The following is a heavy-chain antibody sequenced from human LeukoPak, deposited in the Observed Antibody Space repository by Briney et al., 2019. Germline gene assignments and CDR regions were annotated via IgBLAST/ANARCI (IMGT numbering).Heavy chain of an antibody. CDR3: AKVPRVQVPAASFDY. CDR2: ISGSGGST. J-gene: IGHJ4*02. V-gene: IGHV3-23*01. D-gene: IGHD2-2*01. Sequence: GGSLRLSCAASGFTFSSYAMSWVRQAPGKGLEWVSGISGSGGSTYYADSVKGRFTISRDNSKNTLYLQIDSLRAEDTAVYYCAKVPRVQVPAASFDYWGQGTLVTVSS. CDR1: GFTFSSYA.